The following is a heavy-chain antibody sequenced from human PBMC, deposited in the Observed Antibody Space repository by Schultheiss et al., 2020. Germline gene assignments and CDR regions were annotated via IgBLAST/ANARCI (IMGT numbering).Heavy chain of an antibody. CDR3: ARFSAYGFPDYYYYMDV. Sequence: ASVKVSCKASGYTFTSYGISWVRQAPGQGLEWMGWISAYNGNTNYAQKLQGRVTMTTDTSTSTAYMELRSLRSDDTAVYYCARFSAYGFPDYYYYMDVWGKGTTVTVSS. J-gene: IGHJ6*03. V-gene: IGHV1-18*01. CDR2: ISAYNGNT. CDR1: GYTFTSYG. D-gene: IGHD3-3*01.